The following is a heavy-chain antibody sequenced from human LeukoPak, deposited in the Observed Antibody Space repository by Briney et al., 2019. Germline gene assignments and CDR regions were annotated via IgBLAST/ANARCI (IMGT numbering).Heavy chain of an antibody. CDR3: AKGKSSGWYGGFDY. Sequence: GGSLRLSCAASGFTFSSYAMSWVRQAPGKGLEWVSAINDSGGSTYNADSVKGRFTISRENSKNTLYLQMNSLRAEDTAVYYCAKGKSSGWYGGFDYWGQGTLVTVSS. CDR2: INDSGGST. V-gene: IGHV3-23*01. D-gene: IGHD6-19*01. CDR1: GFTFSSYA. J-gene: IGHJ4*02.